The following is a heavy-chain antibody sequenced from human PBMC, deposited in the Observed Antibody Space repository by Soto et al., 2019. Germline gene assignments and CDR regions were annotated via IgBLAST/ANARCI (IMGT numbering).Heavy chain of an antibody. J-gene: IGHJ4*02. CDR3: ARGGHVVVVTAALDY. V-gene: IGHV1-46*01. CDR1: GDTFTDYY. Sequence: QVQLMQSGAEVKKPGASVKVSCKASGDTFTDYYIHWVRQAPGQGLEWMGTVNPSGGHTTYAQHFLGRVTMPRSTSTSTLFMELTSLTSDVTAVYYCARGGHVVVVTAALDYWGQGTLVTVSS. CDR2: VNPSGGHT. D-gene: IGHD2-21*02.